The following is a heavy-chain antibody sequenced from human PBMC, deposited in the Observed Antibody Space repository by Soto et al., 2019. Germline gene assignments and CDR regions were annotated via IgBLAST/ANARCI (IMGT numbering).Heavy chain of an antibody. V-gene: IGHV3-73*02. CDR2: IRSKVNSYAT. CDR1: GFTFSGST. Sequence: EVQLVESGGGLVQPGGSLKLSCAASGFTFSGSTLHWVRQASGKGLAWVGRIRSKVNSYATVYDESLKGRFTFSRDDSKNTAYLQMNSLKAEDTAVYYCKMSTVTTDGYNYYHLDVWGQGTTVTVSS. CDR3: KMSTVTTDGYNYYHLDV. D-gene: IGHD4-17*01. J-gene: IGHJ6*02.